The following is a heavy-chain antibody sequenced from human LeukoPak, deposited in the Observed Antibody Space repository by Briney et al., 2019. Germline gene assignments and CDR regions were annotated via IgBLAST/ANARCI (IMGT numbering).Heavy chain of an antibody. CDR3: QSRFLEWLLDY. CDR2: INHSGST. Sequence: KTSETLSLTCAVYGGSFSGYYWSWIRQPPGKGLEWIGEINHSGSTNYNPSLKSRVIISVDTSKNQFSLKLSSVTAADTAVYYCQSRFLEWLLDYWGQGTLVTVSS. CDR1: GGSFSGYY. V-gene: IGHV4-34*01. D-gene: IGHD3-3*01. J-gene: IGHJ4*02.